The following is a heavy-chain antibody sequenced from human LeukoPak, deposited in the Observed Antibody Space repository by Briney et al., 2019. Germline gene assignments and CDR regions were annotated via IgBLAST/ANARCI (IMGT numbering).Heavy chain of an antibody. CDR2: ISYLGST. CDR3: ASDSISMNAFDA. CDR1: GDSSTTHY. Sequence: PSETLSLTCTVSGDSSTTHYWSWIRQPPGRGLEWIGYISYLGSTNYNPSLKSRVTISIDTSKNEVSLMLTSVTAADTAVYYCASDSISMNAFDAWGQGTMF. D-gene: IGHD3-22*01. J-gene: IGHJ3*01. V-gene: IGHV4-59*11.